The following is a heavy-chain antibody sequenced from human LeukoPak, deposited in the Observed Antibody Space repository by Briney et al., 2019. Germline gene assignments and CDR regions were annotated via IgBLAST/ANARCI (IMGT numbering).Heavy chain of an antibody. Sequence: GRSLRLSCAASGFTFSSYAMHWVRQAPGKGLEWVAVISFDASNKYYADSVKGRFTISRDNSKNTLYLQMNSLRAEDTAVYYCAKERDSWYYFDYWGQGTLVTVSS. D-gene: IGHD6-13*01. CDR1: GFTFSSYA. V-gene: IGHV3-30*04. CDR3: AKERDSWYYFDY. J-gene: IGHJ4*02. CDR2: ISFDASNK.